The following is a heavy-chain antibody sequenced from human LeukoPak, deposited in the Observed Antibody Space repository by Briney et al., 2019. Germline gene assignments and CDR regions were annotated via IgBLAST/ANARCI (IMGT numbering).Heavy chain of an antibody. CDR3: ATLSQTPPFDY. J-gene: IGHJ4*02. CDR2: INTDGTVA. V-gene: IGHV3-74*01. CDR1: KFAFSSYW. Sequence: GGSLRLSCAASKFAFSSYWMHWVRQVPGKGLEWVSLINTDGTVARYTDSVKGRFTISRDNAKNTLYLQMNGLRVEDTAIYYCATLSQTPPFDYWGRGTQVTVSS.